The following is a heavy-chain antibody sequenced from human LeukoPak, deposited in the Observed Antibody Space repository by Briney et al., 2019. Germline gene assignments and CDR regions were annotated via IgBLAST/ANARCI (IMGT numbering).Heavy chain of an antibody. J-gene: IGHJ6*03. V-gene: IGHV1-2*02. CDR1: GYTFTGYY. Sequence: GASVKVSCKTSGYTFTGYYMHWVRQAPGQGLEWMGWINPNSGGTNYAQKFQGRVTMTRDTSISTAYMELSRLRSDDTAVYYCARNRGVTIFGVVITNYYYYYMDVWGKGTTVTVSS. CDR3: ARNRGVTIFGVVITNYYYYYMDV. CDR2: INPNSGGT. D-gene: IGHD3-3*01.